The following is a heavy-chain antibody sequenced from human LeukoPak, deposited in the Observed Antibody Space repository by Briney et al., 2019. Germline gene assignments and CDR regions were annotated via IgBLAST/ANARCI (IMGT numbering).Heavy chain of an antibody. CDR3: ARDHNYYDSSGYYPSGY. CDR2: IRYDGSNK. Sequence: GGSLRLSCAASGFTFSSYGMHWVRQAPGKGLEWVAFIRYDGSNKYYADSVKGRFTISRDNAKNSLYLQMNSLRAEDTAVYYCARDHNYYDSSGYYPSGYWGQGTLVTVSS. D-gene: IGHD3-22*01. V-gene: IGHV3-30*02. J-gene: IGHJ4*02. CDR1: GFTFSSYG.